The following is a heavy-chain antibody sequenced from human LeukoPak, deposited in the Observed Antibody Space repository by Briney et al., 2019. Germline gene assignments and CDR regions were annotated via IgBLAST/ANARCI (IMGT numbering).Heavy chain of an antibody. Sequence: SETLSLTCSVSGGSISSSFWSWIRQPAGRGLEWIGHIYTSGTTTYNPSLESRVTMPVDTSKNQFSLNLTSVTAADTAVYYCARGGYSTSWYEWFDPWGQGTLVTVSS. D-gene: IGHD6-13*01. CDR3: ARGGYSTSWYEWFDP. CDR1: GGSISSSF. J-gene: IGHJ5*02. CDR2: IYTSGTT. V-gene: IGHV4-4*07.